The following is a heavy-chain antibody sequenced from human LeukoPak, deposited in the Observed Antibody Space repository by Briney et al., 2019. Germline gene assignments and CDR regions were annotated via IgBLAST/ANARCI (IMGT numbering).Heavy chain of an antibody. Sequence: PGGSLRLSCTASGFTFSSYAMNWVRQAPGKGLEWVSGIGADGTFIYYADSVKGRFTIFRDNSRNTLYLQMNNLRVEDTAIYYCAKDRIVISFGDVSKHWGQGTLVTVSS. V-gene: IGHV3-23*01. CDR1: GFTFSSYA. D-gene: IGHD3-10*01. CDR3: AKDRIVISFGDVSKH. CDR2: IGADGTFI. J-gene: IGHJ1*01.